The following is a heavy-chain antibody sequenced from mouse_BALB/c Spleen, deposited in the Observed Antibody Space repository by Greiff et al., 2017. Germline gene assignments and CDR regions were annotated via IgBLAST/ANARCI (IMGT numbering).Heavy chain of an antibody. CDR2: IDPANGNT. CDR1: GFNIKDTY. D-gene: IGHD2-4*01. Sequence: VQLQQSGAELVKPGASVKLSCTASGFNIKDTYMHWVKQRPEQGLEWIGRIDPANGNTKYDPKFQGKATITADTYSNTAYLQLSSLTSEDTAVYYCAADYDDYFDYWGQGTTLTVSS. V-gene: IGHV14-3*02. J-gene: IGHJ2*01. CDR3: AADYDDYFDY.